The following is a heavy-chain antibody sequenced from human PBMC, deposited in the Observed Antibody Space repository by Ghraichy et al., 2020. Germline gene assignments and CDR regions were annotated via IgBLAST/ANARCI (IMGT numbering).Heavy chain of an antibody. D-gene: IGHD3-9*01. CDR3: ARLFYAGLTGNYRTNSFWYFDL. CDR2: IHRSGAT. J-gene: IGHJ2*01. V-gene: IGHV4-39*01. Sequence: SETLSLTCTVSGGSISSSSYYWGWIRQPPGKGLEWIGSIHRSGATHYSSLESRVTISVDTSKNQFSLKLSSVTVADTTVYYCARLFYAGLTGNYRTNSFWYFDLWGRGTLVTVSS. CDR1: GGSISSSSYY.